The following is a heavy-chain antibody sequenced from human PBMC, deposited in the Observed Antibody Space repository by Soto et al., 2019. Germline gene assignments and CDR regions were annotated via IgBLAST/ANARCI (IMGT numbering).Heavy chain of an antibody. CDR2: IWYDGSNK. J-gene: IGHJ6*02. Sequence: GGSLRLSCAASGFTFSSYGMHWVRQAPGKGLEWVAVIWYDGSNKYYADSVKGRFTISRDNSKNTLYLQMNSLRAEDTAVYYCARVGPYSSSWWRPYNPDDYYYGMDVWGQGTTVTVS. V-gene: IGHV3-33*01. CDR3: ARVGPYSSSWWRPYNPDDYYYGMDV. CDR1: GFTFSSYG. D-gene: IGHD6-13*01.